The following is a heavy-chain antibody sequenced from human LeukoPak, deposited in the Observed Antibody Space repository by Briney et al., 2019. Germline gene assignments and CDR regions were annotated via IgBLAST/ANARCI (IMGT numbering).Heavy chain of an antibody. CDR3: AKDHYYDSSGPPDDAFDI. V-gene: IGHV3-23*01. CDR1: GFTFISYA. Sequence: GGSLRLSCAASGFTFISYAISWVRQAPANGLGWGSAISGSGGSTYYADSVKGRFTISRDNSKNTLYLQMNSLRAEDTAVYYCAKDHYYDSSGPPDDAFDIWGQGTMVTVSS. D-gene: IGHD3-22*01. J-gene: IGHJ3*02. CDR2: ISGSGGST.